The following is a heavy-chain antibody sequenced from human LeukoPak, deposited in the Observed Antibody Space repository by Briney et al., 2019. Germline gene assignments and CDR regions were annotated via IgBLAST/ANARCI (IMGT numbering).Heavy chain of an antibody. V-gene: IGHV1-69*06. CDR1: GGTFSSYA. CDR3: GNGGSNYYYYMDV. J-gene: IGHJ6*03. D-gene: IGHD2-15*01. CDR2: IIPIFGTA. Sequence: SVKVSCKASGGTFSSYAISWVRQAPGQGLEWMGGIIPIFGTANYAQKFQGRVTITADKSTSTAYMELSSLRSEDTAVYYCGNGGSNYYYYMDVWGKGTTVTVSS.